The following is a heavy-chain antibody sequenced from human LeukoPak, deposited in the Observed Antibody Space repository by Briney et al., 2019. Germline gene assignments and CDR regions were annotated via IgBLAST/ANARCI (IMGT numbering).Heavy chain of an antibody. V-gene: IGHV4-38-2*02. CDR2: ILHTGST. CDR1: GSSISSDYY. CDR3: ARGRLRYFDWRFYMDV. J-gene: IGHJ6*03. D-gene: IGHD3-9*01. Sequence: PSETLSLTCTVSGSSISSDYYWGWLRQPPGKGLEWIGNILHTGSTYYNPSLKSRATISQHTSKNQFSLKLSSVTAADTAVYYCARGRLRYFDWRFYMDVWGKGTTVTISS.